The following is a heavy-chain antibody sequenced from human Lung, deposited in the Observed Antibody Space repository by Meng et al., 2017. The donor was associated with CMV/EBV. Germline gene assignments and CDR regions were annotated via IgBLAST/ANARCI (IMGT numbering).Heavy chain of an antibody. Sequence: GEXXKISCAASGFFVSSDYMSWVRQAPGRGLEWVSVLYTGGSTYYADSVRGRFTISRDNSKNTVFLQMNSLRPEDTAVYFCARGRSSSWFDYWGQGTVVNGAS. V-gene: IGHV3-66*02. CDR3: ARGRSSSWFDY. D-gene: IGHD6-13*01. J-gene: IGHJ4*02. CDR2: LYTGGST. CDR1: GFFVSSDY.